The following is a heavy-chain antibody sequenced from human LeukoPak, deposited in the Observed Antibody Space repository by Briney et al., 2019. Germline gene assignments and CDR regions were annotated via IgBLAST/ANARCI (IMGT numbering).Heavy chain of an antibody. CDR3: ARGKGGPSSGWFDP. Sequence: PSETLSLTCAVYGGSFSGYYWSWIRQPPGKGLEWIGEINHSGSTNYNPSLKSRVTISVDTSKNQFSLKLSSVTAADTAVYYCARGKGGPSSGWFDPWGQRTLVTVSS. CDR1: GGSFSGYY. V-gene: IGHV4-34*01. D-gene: IGHD2-15*01. J-gene: IGHJ5*02. CDR2: INHSGST.